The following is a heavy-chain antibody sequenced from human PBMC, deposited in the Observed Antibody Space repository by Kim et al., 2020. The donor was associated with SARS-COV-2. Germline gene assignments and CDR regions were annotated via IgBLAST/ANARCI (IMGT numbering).Heavy chain of an antibody. V-gene: IGHV3-7*01. CDR3: ARCPRGIVLVPTSLNS. CDR1: GFTLSTYW. D-gene: IGHD2-2*01. J-gene: IGHJ4*02. Sequence: GGSLRLSCAASGFTLSTYWMYWVRQAPGKGLEWVANIKQDGSEKYYVDSVEGRFTISRENAKNSVYLQMNSLRAEDTAVYYCARCPRGIVLVPTSLNSWGQGTLVTVSS. CDR2: IKQDGSEK.